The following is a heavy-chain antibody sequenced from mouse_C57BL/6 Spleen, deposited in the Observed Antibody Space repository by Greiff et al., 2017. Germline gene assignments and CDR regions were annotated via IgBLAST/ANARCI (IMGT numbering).Heavy chain of an antibody. CDR3: EREKNYGSSYGTWFAY. CDR2: IYPGSGST. V-gene: IGHV1-55*01. Sequence: VQLQQPGAELVKPGASVKMSCKASGYTFTSYWITWVKQRPGQGREWSGDIYPGSGSTNYNEKFKSKAALTVDTSSSTAYMQLSRLTSEDSAVYYCEREKNYGSSYGTWFAYWGQGTLVTVSA. CDR1: GYTFTSYW. J-gene: IGHJ3*01. D-gene: IGHD1-1*01.